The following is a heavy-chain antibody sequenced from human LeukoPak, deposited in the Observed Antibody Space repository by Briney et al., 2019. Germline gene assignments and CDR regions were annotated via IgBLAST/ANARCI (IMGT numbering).Heavy chain of an antibody. D-gene: IGHD4-11*01. J-gene: IGHJ3*02. V-gene: IGHV4-39*01. CDR1: GGSISSSDYY. Sequence: SETLSLTCTVSGGSISSSDYYWGCIRQPPGKGLEWIGTIYYSGSTYYNPSLKSRVTMSVGTSKNQFSLKLSSVTAADTAVYYCARYSTTGDAFDIWGQGTMVTVSS. CDR3: ARYSTTGDAFDI. CDR2: IYYSGST.